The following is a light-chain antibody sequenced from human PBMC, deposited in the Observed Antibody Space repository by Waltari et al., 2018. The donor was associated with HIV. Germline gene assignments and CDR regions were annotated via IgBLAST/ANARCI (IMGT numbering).Light chain of an antibody. CDR2: VNS. Sequence: QSVLTQPPSVSAAPGQKVTIPCSGSSPHIGDNDVSGYQQLTGTAHKLLIYVNSRRPSGIPDRFSGSKSGTSATLAINRLQTGDEADYYCGTWDSSLTAVVFGGGTKLTVL. J-gene: IGLJ2*01. V-gene: IGLV1-51*01. CDR1: SPHIGDND. CDR3: GTWDSSLTAVV.